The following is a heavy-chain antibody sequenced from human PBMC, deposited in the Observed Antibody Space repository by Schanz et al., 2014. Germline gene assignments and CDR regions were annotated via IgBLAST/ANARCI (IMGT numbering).Heavy chain of an antibody. CDR2: IYSDGRT. CDR3: AKRCSSTSCSHVAFDI. J-gene: IGHJ3*02. Sequence: EVQLVESGGGLIQPGGSLRLSCVASGFTVSSNYMSWVRQAPGKGLEWVSVIYSDGRTYYGDSVKGRFTISRDNSKNTLYLQMNSLRDEDTAMYYCAKRCSSTSCSHVAFDIWGQGTMVTVSS. V-gene: IGHV3-53*01. D-gene: IGHD2-2*01. CDR1: GFTVSSNY.